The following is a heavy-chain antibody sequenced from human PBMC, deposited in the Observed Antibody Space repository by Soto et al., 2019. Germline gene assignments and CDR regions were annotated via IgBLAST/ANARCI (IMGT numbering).Heavy chain of an antibody. V-gene: IGHV3-30*18. D-gene: IGHD6-19*01. CDR1: GFTFSSYG. CDR2: ISYDGSNK. Sequence: GGSLRLSCAASGFTFSSYGMHWVRQAPGKGLEWVAVISYDGSNKYYADSVKGRFTISRDNSKNTLYLQMNSLRAEDTAVYYCAKDGNSGWQIYYYDGMDVWGQGTTVTVSS. J-gene: IGHJ6*02. CDR3: AKDGNSGWQIYYYDGMDV.